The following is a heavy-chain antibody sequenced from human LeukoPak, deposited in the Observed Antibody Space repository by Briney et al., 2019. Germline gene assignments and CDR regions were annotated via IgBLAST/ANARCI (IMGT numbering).Heavy chain of an antibody. D-gene: IGHD1-20*01. Sequence: SQTLSLTCTVSGGSTTSYYWSWIRQPPGNGLEWIGYIYYSGSTNYNPSLKSRVTISVDTSKNQFSLKLSSVTAAATAVYYCARAVTGTEMGHYYYGMDVWGQGTTVTVSS. CDR3: ARAVTGTEMGHYYYGMDV. CDR2: IYYSGST. V-gene: IGHV4-59*01. J-gene: IGHJ6*02. CDR1: GGSTTSYY.